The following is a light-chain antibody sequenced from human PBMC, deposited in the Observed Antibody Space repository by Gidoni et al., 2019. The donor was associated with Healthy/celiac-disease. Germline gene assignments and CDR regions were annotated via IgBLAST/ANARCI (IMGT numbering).Light chain of an antibody. CDR2: VVS. V-gene: IGLV2-14*01. CDR3: SSYTSSSTWV. J-gene: IGLJ3*02. Sequence: QSALTQPASVSGSPGQAITISCHGTSSDVGGYNYVSWYQQHPGKSPKLMIYVVSNRPSGVSNRFSGSKSGNTASLTISGLQAEDEADYYCSSYTSSSTWVFGGGTKLTVL. CDR1: SSDVGGYNY.